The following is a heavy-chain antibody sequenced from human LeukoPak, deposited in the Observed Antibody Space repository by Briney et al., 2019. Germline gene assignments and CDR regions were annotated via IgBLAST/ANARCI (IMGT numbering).Heavy chain of an antibody. D-gene: IGHD4-17*01. J-gene: IGHJ3*02. CDR1: GGSISSGDYY. CDR2: IYYSGST. Sequence: SETLSLTCTVSGGSISSGDYYWSWIRQPPGKGLEWIGYIYYSGSTYYNPSLKSRVTISVDTSKNQFSLKLSSVTAAGTAVYYCAREETRVAFDIWGQGTMVTVSS. CDR3: AREETRVAFDI. V-gene: IGHV4-30-4*01.